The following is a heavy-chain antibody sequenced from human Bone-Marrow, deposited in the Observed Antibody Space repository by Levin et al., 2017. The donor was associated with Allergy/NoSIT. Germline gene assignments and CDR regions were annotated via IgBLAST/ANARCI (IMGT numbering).Heavy chain of an antibody. Sequence: SETLSLTCTVSGDSISGLYWSWLRQPPGKGLECIGYTSYSGSAKSNPSLKGRVTISMDTSKNQFSLKLTSVTAADPAVYYCTRHTRTPDNWGQGILVTVSS. J-gene: IGHJ4*02. CDR2: TSYSGSA. CDR3: TRHTRTPDN. CDR1: GDSISGLY. V-gene: IGHV4-59*11. D-gene: IGHD3-3*01.